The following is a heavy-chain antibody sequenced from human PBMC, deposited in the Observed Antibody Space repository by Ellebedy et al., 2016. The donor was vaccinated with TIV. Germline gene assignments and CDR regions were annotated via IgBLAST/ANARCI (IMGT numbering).Heavy chain of an antibody. V-gene: IGHV3-21*01. CDR2: ISTGGYYA. CDR1: GFTFSDYS. CDR3: ARDGPVLLWFGEDYQYYHAMDV. Sequence: GESLKISCTVSGFTFSDYSINWVRQAPGKGLEWISSISTGGYYAYYADSVKGLFTISRDNAKDSLYLQMNILGAEDTAVYYCARDGPVLLWFGEDYQYYHAMDVWGRGTTVTVSS. D-gene: IGHD3-10*01. J-gene: IGHJ6*02.